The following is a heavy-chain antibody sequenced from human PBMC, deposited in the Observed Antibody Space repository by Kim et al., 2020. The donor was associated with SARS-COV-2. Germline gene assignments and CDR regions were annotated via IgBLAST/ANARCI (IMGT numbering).Heavy chain of an antibody. CDR2: IYYSGST. D-gene: IGHD3-10*01. CDR1: GGSISSGGYY. Sequence: SETLSLTCTVSGGSISSGGYYWSWIRQHPGKGLEWIGYIYYSGSTYYNPSLKSRVTISVDTSKNQFSLKLSSVTAADTAVYYCARVIREDYYGSGHFDYWGQGTLVTVSS. CDR3: ARVIREDYYGSGHFDY. V-gene: IGHV4-31*03. J-gene: IGHJ4*02.